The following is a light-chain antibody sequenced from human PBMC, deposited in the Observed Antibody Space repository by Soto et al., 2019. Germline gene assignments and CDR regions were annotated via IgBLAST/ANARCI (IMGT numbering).Light chain of an antibody. J-gene: IGLJ1*01. CDR2: AVT. CDR3: SSYAGANSV. Sequence: QSVLTQPPSASGSPGQSVTISCTGTSSDVGANNYVSWYQQHPGKAPKLMIYAVTKRPSGVPDRFSGSKSGNTASLTVSGLQAADDADSNCSSYAGANSVFGTGTKLTVL. V-gene: IGLV2-8*01. CDR1: SSDVGANNY.